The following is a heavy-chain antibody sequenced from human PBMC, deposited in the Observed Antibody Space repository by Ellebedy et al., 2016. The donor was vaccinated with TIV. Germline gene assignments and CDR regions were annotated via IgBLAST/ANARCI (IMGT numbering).Heavy chain of an antibody. D-gene: IGHD3-10*01. CDR1: GGTFSSYA. CDR2: IIPILGIA. V-gene: IGHV1-69*04. Sequence: AASVKVSCKASGGTFSSYAISWVRQAPGQGLEWMGRIIPILGIANYAQKFQGRVTITADKSTSTAYIELSSLGSEETAVYYCARDMGRSYYYYYGMDVWGQGTTVTVSS. J-gene: IGHJ6*02. CDR3: ARDMGRSYYYYYGMDV.